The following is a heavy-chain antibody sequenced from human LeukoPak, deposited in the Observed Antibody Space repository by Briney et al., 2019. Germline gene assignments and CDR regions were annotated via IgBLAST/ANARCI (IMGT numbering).Heavy chain of an antibody. D-gene: IGHD2-15*01. J-gene: IGHJ4*02. V-gene: IGHV3-30*02. CDR3: ANERKLLPFDY. Sequence: GGSLRLSCAASGFTFSSFGMHWVRLAPGKGLEWVAFIPYDGTNEYYADSVKGRFTISRDNSKSTLYLQMNSLRAEDTAVYYCANERKLLPFDYWGQGTLVTVSS. CDR1: GFTFSSFG. CDR2: IPYDGTNE.